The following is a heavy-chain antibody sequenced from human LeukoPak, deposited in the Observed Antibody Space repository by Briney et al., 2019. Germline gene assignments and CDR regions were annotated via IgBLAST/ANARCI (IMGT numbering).Heavy chain of an antibody. CDR1: GFTFSSYA. Sequence: GGSLRLSCAASGFTFSSYAMHWVRQPPGKGLEWVATISNDGNIEYYADSVKGRFTISRDNSKDTLDLQMNSLRDEDTAEYYCARDRTVLAVSATYYWGQGALVTVSS. D-gene: IGHD2-8*02. CDR2: ISNDGNIE. V-gene: IGHV3-30*14. J-gene: IGHJ4*02. CDR3: ARDRTVLAVSATYY.